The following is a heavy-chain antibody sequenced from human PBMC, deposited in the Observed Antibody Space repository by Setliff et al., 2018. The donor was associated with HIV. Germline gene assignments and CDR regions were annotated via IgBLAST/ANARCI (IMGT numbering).Heavy chain of an antibody. CDR2: ISYDGSYK. Sequence: LRLSCAASGFTFSSYAMHWVRQAPGKGLEWVAVISYDGSYKYYADSVKGRFTISRDSSKNTLYLQMSSLRVEDTAVYYCVKVSRGTVVRGVILVGYFDYWGQGTLVTVSS. V-gene: IGHV3-30*04. CDR1: GFTFSSYA. CDR3: VKVSRGTVVRGVILVGYFDY. J-gene: IGHJ4*02. D-gene: IGHD3-10*02.